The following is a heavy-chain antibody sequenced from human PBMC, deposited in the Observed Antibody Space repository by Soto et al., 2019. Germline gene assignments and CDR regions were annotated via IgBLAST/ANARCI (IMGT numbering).Heavy chain of an antibody. D-gene: IGHD3-10*01. CDR2: ISSSSSTI. V-gene: IGHV3-48*01. CDR3: ARDPDYYGSGSYSKQDAFDI. J-gene: IGHJ3*02. Sequence: GGSLRLSCAASGFTFSSYSMNWVRQAPGKGLEWVSYISSSSSTIYYADSVKGRFTISRDNAKNSLYLQMNSLRAEDTAVYYCARDPDYYGSGSYSKQDAFDIWGQGTMVTVSS. CDR1: GFTFSSYS.